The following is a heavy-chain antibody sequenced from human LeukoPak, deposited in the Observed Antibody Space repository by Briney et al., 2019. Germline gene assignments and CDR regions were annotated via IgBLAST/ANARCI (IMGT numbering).Heavy chain of an antibody. D-gene: IGHD3-9*01. V-gene: IGHV3-23*01. CDR1: GFTFSNYA. CDR2: IFGSGGST. Sequence: PGGSLRLSCAASGFTFSNYAMSWVRQAPGKGLEWVSAIFGSGGSTYYADSVKGRFTLSRDNSKSTLYLQMTSLRAEATALYYCAKWGGYDVFTGYYVPDSWGQGTLVTVSS. J-gene: IGHJ5*01. CDR3: AKWGGYDVFTGYYVPDS.